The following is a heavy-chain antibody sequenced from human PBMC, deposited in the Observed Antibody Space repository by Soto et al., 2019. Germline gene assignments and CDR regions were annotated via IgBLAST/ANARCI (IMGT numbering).Heavy chain of an antibody. CDR2: IYYSGST. J-gene: IGHJ5*02. CDR1: GGSISSSSYY. V-gene: IGHV4-39*01. Sequence: SETLSLTCTVSGGSISSSSYYWGWIRQPPGKGLEWIGSIYYSGSTYYNPSPKSQVTISVDTSKNQFSLKLSSVTAADTAVYYCARSNDFWSGYYNLNWFDPWGQGTLVTVSS. D-gene: IGHD3-3*01. CDR3: ARSNDFWSGYYNLNWFDP.